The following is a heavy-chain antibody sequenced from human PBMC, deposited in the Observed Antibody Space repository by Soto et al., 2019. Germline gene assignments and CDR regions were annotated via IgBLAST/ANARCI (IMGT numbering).Heavy chain of an antibody. Sequence: GGSLRLSCAASGFTLSSYAMSWVRQAPGKGLEWVSTFSGTGGYTYYADSVKGRFTISRDDSKNTLFLHMNSLRSADTAVYYSATGQRALTTYGPFDTWGQGTLVTVSS. D-gene: IGHD4-17*01. V-gene: IGHV3-23*01. CDR3: ATGQRALTTYGPFDT. CDR1: GFTLSSYA. J-gene: IGHJ5*02. CDR2: FSGTGGYT.